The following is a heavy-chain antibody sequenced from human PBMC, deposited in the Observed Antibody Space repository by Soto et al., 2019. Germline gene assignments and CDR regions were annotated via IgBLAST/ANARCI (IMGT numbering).Heavy chain of an antibody. CDR1: GYSFTRYG. Sequence: QVQLVQSGAEVKKPGASVKVSCKASGYSFTRYGISWVRQAPGQGLEWMGWISGYNANTNYPENLQGRVTMTTDTSTSTAYMEVRNLISDDTAVDSCARMGDAPYSSSGLDVWGQGTTVTVSS. CDR2: ISGYNANT. J-gene: IGHJ6*02. V-gene: IGHV1-18*01. D-gene: IGHD3-16*01. CDR3: ARMGDAPYSSSGLDV.